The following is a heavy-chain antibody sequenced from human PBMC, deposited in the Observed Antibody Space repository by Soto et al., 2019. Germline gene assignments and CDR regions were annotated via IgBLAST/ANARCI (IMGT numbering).Heavy chain of an antibody. CDR2: IYYSGST. V-gene: IGHV4-59*01. Sequence: SETLSLTCTVSGGSFSSYYWNWIRQPPGKGLEWIVYIYYSGSTNYNPSLKSRVTISVDTSKKQFSLKLSSVTAADTAVYYCARGFSGNFPYYFAMDVWGQGTTVTSP. J-gene: IGHJ6*02. D-gene: IGHD1-26*01. CDR1: GGSFSSYY. CDR3: ARGFSGNFPYYFAMDV.